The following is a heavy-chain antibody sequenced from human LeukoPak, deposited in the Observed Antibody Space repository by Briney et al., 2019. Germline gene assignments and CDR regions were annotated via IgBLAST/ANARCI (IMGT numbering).Heavy chain of an antibody. J-gene: IGHJ3*02. CDR2: SYYSGST. V-gene: IGHV4-59*01. Sequence: SETLSLTCTVPGGSISSYYWSWIRQPPGKGLEWIGYSYYSGSTNYNPSLKSRVTISVDTSKNQFSLKLSSVTAADTAVYYCARGGHYYEGAFDIWGQGTMVTVSS. CDR3: ARGGHYYEGAFDI. D-gene: IGHD3-22*01. CDR1: GGSISSYY.